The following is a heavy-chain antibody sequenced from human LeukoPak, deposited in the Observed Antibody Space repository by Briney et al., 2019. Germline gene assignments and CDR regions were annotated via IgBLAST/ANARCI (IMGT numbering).Heavy chain of an antibody. CDR1: GFSFSSHA. Sequence: GGSLRLSCATSGFSFSSHAMTWVRQAPGKGLEWVSGVNGNGGSTSYADSVKGRFTIFRDNSKNTVYLQMNSLRVEDTAVYYCAKSLYGGCDYWGQGTVVTVSS. J-gene: IGHJ4*02. V-gene: IGHV3-23*01. D-gene: IGHD3-16*02. CDR3: AKSLYGGCDY. CDR2: VNGNGGST.